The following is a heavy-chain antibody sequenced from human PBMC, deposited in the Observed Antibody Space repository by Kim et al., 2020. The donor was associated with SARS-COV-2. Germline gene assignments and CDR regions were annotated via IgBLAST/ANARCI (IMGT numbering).Heavy chain of an antibody. D-gene: IGHD4-17*01. J-gene: IGHJ4*02. V-gene: IGHV3-23*01. CDR1: GFTFSSYA. CDR3: AKDFGNGDYAGGLDY. CDR2: ISGSGGST. Sequence: GGSLRLSCAASGFTFSSYAMSWVRQAPGKGLEWVSAISGSGGSTYYADSVKGRFTISRDNSKNTLYLQMNSLRAEDTAVYYCAKDFGNGDYAGGLDYWGQGTLVTVSS.